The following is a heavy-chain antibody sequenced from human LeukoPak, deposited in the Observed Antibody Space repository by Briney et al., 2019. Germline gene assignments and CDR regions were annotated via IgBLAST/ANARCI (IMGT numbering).Heavy chain of an antibody. D-gene: IGHD2-15*01. CDR2: ISSNGGST. CDR1: GFTFSNYG. CDR3: VKDKYPVVVAATLDY. J-gene: IGHJ4*02. Sequence: PGGSLRLSCSASGFTFSNYGMHWVRQAPGKGLDYASAISSNGGSTYYADSVKGRFTVSRDNSKNMLYLQMNSLRAEDTAVYYCVKDKYPVVVAATLDYWGQGILVTVSS. V-gene: IGHV3-64D*09.